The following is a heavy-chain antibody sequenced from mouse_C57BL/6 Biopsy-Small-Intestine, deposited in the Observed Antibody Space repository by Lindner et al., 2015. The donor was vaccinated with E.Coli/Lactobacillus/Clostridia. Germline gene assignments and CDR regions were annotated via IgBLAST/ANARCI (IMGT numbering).Heavy chain of an antibody. D-gene: IGHD3-2*02. CDR3: ARRQLRLGYFDY. CDR2: IYPGDGDT. J-gene: IGHJ2*01. Sequence: VQLQESGPELVKPGASVKISCKASGYAFSNSWMNWVKQRPGKGLEWIGRIYPGDGDTNYNGKFKGKATLTADKSSSTAYMQLNSLTSEDSAVYFCARRQLRLGYFDYWGQGTTLTVSS. V-gene: IGHV1-82*01. CDR1: GYAFSNSW.